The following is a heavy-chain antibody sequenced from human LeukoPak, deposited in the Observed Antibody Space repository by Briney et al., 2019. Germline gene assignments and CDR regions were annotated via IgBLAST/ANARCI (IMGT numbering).Heavy chain of an antibody. J-gene: IGHJ4*02. CDR2: ISAYNGNT. Sequence: ASVKVSCKASGYTFTNYGISWVRQAPGQGLEWMRWISAYNGNTNHAQSLQGRVTMTTDTSTSTAYMELRSLRSDDTAVYYCARDSSPWLVLDYWGQGTLVTVSS. CDR1: GYTFTNYG. D-gene: IGHD6-19*01. CDR3: ARDSSPWLVLDY. V-gene: IGHV1-18*04.